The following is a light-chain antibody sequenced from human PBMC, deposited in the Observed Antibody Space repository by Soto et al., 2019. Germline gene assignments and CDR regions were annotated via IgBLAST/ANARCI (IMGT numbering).Light chain of an antibody. CDR3: QQYGSSLYT. J-gene: IGKJ2*01. Sequence: EILMTQSPATLSVSPGERATLSCRASQSVSSNLAWYQQKPGQAPRLLIYGASTRATGIPARFSGSGSGTDFTLTISRLEPEDFELYYCQQYGSSLYTFGQGTKVDIK. CDR2: GAS. V-gene: IGKV3-15*01. CDR1: QSVSSN.